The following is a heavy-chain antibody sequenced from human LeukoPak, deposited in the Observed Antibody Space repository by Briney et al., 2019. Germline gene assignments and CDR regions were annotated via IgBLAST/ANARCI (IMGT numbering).Heavy chain of an antibody. Sequence: PSETLSLTCTLSGRSISSSSYYWGWIRQPPGKGLEWIGRIYYSGSTYYNPTLKSRVTISVDTSKNQFSLKRSSVTAADTAVYYCASKSYYYYYMDVWGKGTTVTVSS. CDR2: IYYSGST. J-gene: IGHJ6*03. V-gene: IGHV4-39*07. CDR1: GRSISSSSYY. CDR3: ASKSYYYYYMDV.